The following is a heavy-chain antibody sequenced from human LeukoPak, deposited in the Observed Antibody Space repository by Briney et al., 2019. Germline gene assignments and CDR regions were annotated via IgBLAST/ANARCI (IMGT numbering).Heavy chain of an antibody. D-gene: IGHD3-10*01. V-gene: IGHV1-18*01. CDR1: GYTFTTYH. CDR2: INAYSGNT. CDR3: ARGGRGNFDY. J-gene: IGHJ4*02. Sequence: ASVKVSCKASGYTFTTYHINWVRQAPGQRLEWMGRINAYSGNTNYEQKLQGRVIMTTDTSTSTVYMELRSLRSDDTAVYYCARGGRGNFDYWGQGTLVTVSS.